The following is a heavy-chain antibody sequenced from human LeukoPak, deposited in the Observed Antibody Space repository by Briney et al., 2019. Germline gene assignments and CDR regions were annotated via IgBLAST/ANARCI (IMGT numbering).Heavy chain of an antibody. V-gene: IGHV4-39*07. CDR3: ARDPTFLWFGEKSEDY. CDR2: IYYSGST. Sequence: PSETLSLTCTVSGGSISSYYWSWLRQPPGKGLEWIGSIYYSGSTYYNPSLKSRVTISVDTSKNQFSLKLSSVTAADTAVYYCARDPTFLWFGEKSEDYWGQGTLVTVSS. CDR1: GGSISSYY. J-gene: IGHJ4*02. D-gene: IGHD3-10*01.